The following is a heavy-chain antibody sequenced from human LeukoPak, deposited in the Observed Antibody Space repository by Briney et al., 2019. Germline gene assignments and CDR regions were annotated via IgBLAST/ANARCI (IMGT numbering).Heavy chain of an antibody. CDR2: FFPGDSHT. D-gene: IGHD3-3*01. V-gene: IGHV5-51*01. CDR1: GYSFSTYW. Sequence: GESLKISCKGSGYSFSTYWIGWVRQMPGKGLELMGIFFPGDSHTRYSPSLQGQATISAEQSISTAYPQWSSLKASDTALYYCARLPPIFGVVTPNWYFQHWGQGTLVTVSS. J-gene: IGHJ1*01. CDR3: ARLPPIFGVVTPNWYFQH.